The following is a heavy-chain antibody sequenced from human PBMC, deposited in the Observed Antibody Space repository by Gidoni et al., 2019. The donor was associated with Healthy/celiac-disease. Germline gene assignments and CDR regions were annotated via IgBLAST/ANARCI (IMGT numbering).Heavy chain of an antibody. V-gene: IGHV3-15*01. J-gene: IGHJ3*02. Sequence: EVQLVESGGGLVKPGGSLRLSCAASGFTFSNAWMGWVRQAPGKGLEWVGRIKSKTDGGTTDYAAPVKGRFTISRDDSKNTLYLQMNSLKTEDTAVYYCTTDLGVTTLEADAFDIWGQGTMVTVSS. CDR1: GFTFSNAW. CDR3: TTDLGVTTLEADAFDI. CDR2: IKSKTDGGTT. D-gene: IGHD4-17*01.